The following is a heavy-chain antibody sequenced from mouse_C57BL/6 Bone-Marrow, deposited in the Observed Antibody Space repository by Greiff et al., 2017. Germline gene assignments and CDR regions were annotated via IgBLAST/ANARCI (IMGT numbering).Heavy chain of an antibody. D-gene: IGHD1-1*02. V-gene: IGHV5-15*01. CDR1: GFTFSDYG. CDR3: ARRVGMDC. CDR2: ISNLAYSN. J-gene: IGHJ4*01. Sequence: EVKLMESGGGLVQPGGSLKLSCAASGFTFSDYGMAWVRQAPRKGPEWVAFISNLAYSNYYADTVTGRFTISRENAKNTMYLEMSSLRAEDTAMYYCARRVGMDCWGQGTSVTV.